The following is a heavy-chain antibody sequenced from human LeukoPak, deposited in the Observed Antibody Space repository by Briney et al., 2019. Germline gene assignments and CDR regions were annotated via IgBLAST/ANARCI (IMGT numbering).Heavy chain of an antibody. D-gene: IGHD2-15*01. J-gene: IGHJ5*02. CDR1: GYTFTSYD. V-gene: IGHV1-8*01. CDR3: ARDRCSGGSCYSLNWFDP. CDR2: MNPNSGNT. Sequence: ASVKVSCKASGYTFTSYDINWVRQATGQGLEWMGWMNPNSGNTGYAQKFQGRVTMTRNTSISTAYMELSSLRSEDTAVYYCARDRCSGGSCYSLNWFDPWGQGTLVTVSS.